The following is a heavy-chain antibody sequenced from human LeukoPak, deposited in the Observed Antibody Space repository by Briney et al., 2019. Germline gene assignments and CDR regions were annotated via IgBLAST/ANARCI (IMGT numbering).Heavy chain of an antibody. V-gene: IGHV3-11*01. CDR2: ISSSGSTI. D-gene: IGHD3-22*01. CDR1: GFTFSDYY. J-gene: IGHJ4*02. CDR3: AEDLGNYYDSSGYPDY. Sequence: KPGGSLRLSCAASGFTFSDYYMSWIRQAPGKGLEWVSYISSSGSTIYYADSVKGRFTISRDNSKNTLYLQMNSLRAEDTAVYYCAEDLGNYYDSSGYPDYWGQGTLVTVSS.